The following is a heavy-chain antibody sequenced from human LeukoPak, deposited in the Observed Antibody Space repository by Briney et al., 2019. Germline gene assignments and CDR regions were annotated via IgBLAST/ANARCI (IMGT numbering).Heavy chain of an antibody. Sequence: GASVKVSCKASGYTFTSYYMHWVRQAPGQGLEWMGIINPSGGSTSYAQKFQGRVTMTRDTSTSTVYMELSSLRSEGTAVYYCAYCSGGSCYLGGADYWGQGTLVTVSS. V-gene: IGHV1-46*01. D-gene: IGHD2-15*01. J-gene: IGHJ4*02. CDR2: INPSGGST. CDR1: GYTFTSYY. CDR3: AYCSGGSCYLGGADY.